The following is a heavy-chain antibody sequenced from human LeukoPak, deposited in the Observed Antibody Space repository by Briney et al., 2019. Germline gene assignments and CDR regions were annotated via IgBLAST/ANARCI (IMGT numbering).Heavy chain of an antibody. D-gene: IGHD6-19*01. CDR3: AKDISSSGWTNYFDY. CDR2: ISWNSGSI. V-gene: IGHV3-9*01. CDR1: GFTFDDYA. J-gene: IGHJ4*02. Sequence: GGPLRLSCAASGFTFDDYAMHWVRQAPGKGLEWVSGISWNSGSIGYADSVKGRFTISRDNAKNSLYLQMNSLRAEDTALYYCAKDISSSGWTNYFDYWGQGTLVTVSS.